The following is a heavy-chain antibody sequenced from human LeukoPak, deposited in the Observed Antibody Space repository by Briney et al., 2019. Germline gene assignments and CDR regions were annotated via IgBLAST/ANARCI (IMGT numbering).Heavy chain of an antibody. V-gene: IGHV4-34*01. J-gene: IGHJ4*02. CDR3: ARGPLNYYYDSSGYYPLDY. Sequence: SETLSLTCAVYGGSFSGYYWSWIRQPPGKGLEWIGEINHSGSTNYNPSLKSRVTISVDTSKNQFSLKLSSVTAAVTAVYYCARGPLNYYYDSSGYYPLDYWGQGTLVTVSS. D-gene: IGHD3-22*01. CDR1: GGSFSGYY. CDR2: INHSGST.